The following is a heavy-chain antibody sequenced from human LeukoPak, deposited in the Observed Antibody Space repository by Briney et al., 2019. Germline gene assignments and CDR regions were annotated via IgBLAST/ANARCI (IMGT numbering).Heavy chain of an antibody. CDR2: ISHDGSNK. Sequence: GGSLRLSCAASGFTFSSYAMHWVRQAPGKGLEWVAVISHDGSNKYYADSVKGRFTISRDNSKNTLYLQMNSLRAEDTAVYYCARDQFGELVVCTFHIWGQGTMVTVPS. D-gene: IGHD3-10*01. CDR3: ARDQFGELVVCTFHI. CDR1: GFTFSSYA. J-gene: IGHJ3*02. V-gene: IGHV3-30-3*01.